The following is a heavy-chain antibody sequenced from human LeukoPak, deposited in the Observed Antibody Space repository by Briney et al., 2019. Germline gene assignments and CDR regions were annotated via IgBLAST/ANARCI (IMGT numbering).Heavy chain of an antibody. J-gene: IGHJ3*02. CDR1: GGSISSYY. CDR2: IYYSGST. V-gene: IGHV4-59*01. Sequence: SETQSLTCTVSGGSISSYYWSWIRQPPGKGLEWIGYIYYSGSTNYNPSLKSRVTISVDTSKNQFSLKLSSVTAADTAVYYCARDEPIIDAFDIWAKGQWSPSLQ. CDR3: ARDEPIIDAFDI.